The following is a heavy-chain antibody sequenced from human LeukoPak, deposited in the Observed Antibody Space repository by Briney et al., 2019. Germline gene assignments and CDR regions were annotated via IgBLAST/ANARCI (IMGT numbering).Heavy chain of an antibody. CDR3: AASLWFGIYPDY. D-gene: IGHD3-10*01. V-gene: IGHV4-34*08. Sequence: GSLRLSCAASGFTVSSNYMSWVRQPPGKGLEWIGEFNHNWGAKYNPSLKSRVTISVDTSKNHLSLSLNSVTAADTAVYYCAASLWFGIYPDYWGQGSLVTVSS. J-gene: IGHJ4*02. CDR1: GFTVSSNY. CDR2: FNHNWGA.